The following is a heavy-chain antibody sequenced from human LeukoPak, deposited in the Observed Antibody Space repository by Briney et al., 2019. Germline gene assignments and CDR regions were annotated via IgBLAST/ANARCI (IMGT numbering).Heavy chain of an antibody. Sequence: SETLSLTCTVSGGSISSYYWNWIRQPPGKGLEWIGYIYYSGSTNYNPSLKSRVTMSVDTSKNQFSLKLSSVTAADTAVYYCARGVLVSYSNYLEHWGQGTLVTVFS. D-gene: IGHD4-11*01. V-gene: IGHV4-59*01. J-gene: IGHJ4*02. CDR2: IYYSGST. CDR1: GGSISSYY. CDR3: ARGVLVSYSNYLEH.